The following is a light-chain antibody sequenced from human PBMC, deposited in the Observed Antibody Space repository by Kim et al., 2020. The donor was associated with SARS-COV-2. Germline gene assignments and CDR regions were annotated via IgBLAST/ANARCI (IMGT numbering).Light chain of an antibody. Sequence: ACGQTVKITRQGDSHRRYYASWYQKKPAQAPVLVIYEKNNRPSGIPDRFSGSSSGNTASLTITGAQAEDEADYYCNARESGVNHVVFGGGTQLTVL. V-gene: IGLV3-19*01. CDR3: NARESGVNHVV. CDR1: SHRRYY. CDR2: EKN. J-gene: IGLJ3*02.